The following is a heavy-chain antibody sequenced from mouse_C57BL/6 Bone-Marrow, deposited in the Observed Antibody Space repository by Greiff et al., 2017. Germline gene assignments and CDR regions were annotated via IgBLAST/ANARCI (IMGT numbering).Heavy chain of an antibody. J-gene: IGHJ2*01. CDR1: GFTFSDYG. CDR2: ISSGSSTI. V-gene: IGHV5-17*01. D-gene: IGHD1-2*01. Sequence: DVMLVESGGGLVKPGGSLTLSCAASGFTFSDYGMHWVRQAPGKGLEWVAYISSGSSTIYYADTVKGRFTLSRDTAKNTLFLQMTSLRSEDTAMYYCARVGAAITTGADYWGKGTTLTVAS. CDR3: ARVGAAITTGADY.